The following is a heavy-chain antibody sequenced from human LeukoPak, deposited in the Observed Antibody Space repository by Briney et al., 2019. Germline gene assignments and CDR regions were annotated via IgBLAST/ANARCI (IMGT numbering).Heavy chain of an antibody. V-gene: IGHV1-69*13. Sequence: GASVKVSCKASGYTFTSYGISWVRQAPGQGLEWMGGIIPIFGTANYAQKFQGRVTITADESTSTAYMELSSLRSEDTAVYYCARDSRPYHYYGMDVWGQGTTVTVSS. CDR1: GYTFTSYG. J-gene: IGHJ6*02. CDR3: ARDSRPYHYYGMDV. CDR2: IIPIFGTA.